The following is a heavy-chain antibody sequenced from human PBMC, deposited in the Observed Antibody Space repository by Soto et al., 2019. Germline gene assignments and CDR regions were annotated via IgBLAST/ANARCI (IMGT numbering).Heavy chain of an antibody. CDR3: AKDHQLSSSSYSAEYFQH. Sequence: GGSLRLSCAASGFTFSSYAMSWVRQAPGKGLEWVSAISGSGGSTYYADSVEGRFTISRDNSKNTLYLQMNSLRAEDTAVYYCAKDHQLSSSSYSAEYFQHWGQGTLVTVSS. CDR1: GFTFSSYA. D-gene: IGHD6-6*01. J-gene: IGHJ1*01. CDR2: ISGSGGST. V-gene: IGHV3-23*01.